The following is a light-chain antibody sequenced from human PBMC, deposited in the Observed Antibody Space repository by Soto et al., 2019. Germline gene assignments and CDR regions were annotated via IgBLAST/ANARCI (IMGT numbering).Light chain of an antibody. J-gene: IGKJ3*01. CDR2: DAS. CDR3: QQRSNWPRIT. Sequence: EIVLTQSPATLSLSPWERATLSCRASQSVSSYLAWYQQKPGQAPRLLIYDASNRATGIPARFSGSGSGTDFALTISSLEPEDFAVYYCQQRSNWPRITFGPGTKVDIK. V-gene: IGKV3-11*01. CDR1: QSVSSY.